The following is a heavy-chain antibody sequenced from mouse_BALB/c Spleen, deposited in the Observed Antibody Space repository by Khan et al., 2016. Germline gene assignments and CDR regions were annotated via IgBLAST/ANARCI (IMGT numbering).Heavy chain of an antibody. CDR1: GYSFTDYF. Sequence: VQLQQSGPELVKPGASVKISCKASGYSFTDYFMNWVMQSHGKSLEWIGRINPYNGDTLYNQKFKGKATLTVDKSSSTAHMELRSLASEDSAVYSFSRARGCTVVEVLDYWCQGTPHTVSS. D-gene: IGHD1-1*01. CDR3: SRARGCTVVEVLDY. V-gene: IGHV1-20*02. CDR2: INPYNGDT. J-gene: IGHJ2*01.